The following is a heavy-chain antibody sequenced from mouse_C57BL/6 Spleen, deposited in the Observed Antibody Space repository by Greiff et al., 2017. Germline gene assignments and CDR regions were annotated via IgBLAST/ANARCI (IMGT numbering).Heavy chain of an antibody. CDR1: GYTFTSYW. CDR2: IHPNSGST. J-gene: IGHJ3*01. V-gene: IGHV1-64*01. CDR3: ARDYGSSYPFAY. Sequence: QVQLQQPGAELVKPGASVKLSCKASGYTFTSYWMHWVKQRPGQGLEWIGMIHPNSGSTNYNEKFKSKATLTVDNSSSKAYMQLSSLTSEDSAVYYCARDYGSSYPFAYWGQGTLVTVSA. D-gene: IGHD1-1*01.